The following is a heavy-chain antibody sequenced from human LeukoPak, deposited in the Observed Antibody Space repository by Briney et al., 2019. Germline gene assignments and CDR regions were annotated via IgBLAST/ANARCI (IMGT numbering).Heavy chain of an antibody. V-gene: IGHV3-9*01. J-gene: IGHJ6*02. CDR1: GFTFSNYA. Sequence: GGSLRLSCTVSGFTFSNYAMNWVRQAPGKGLEWVSGISWNSGSIGYADSVKGRFTISRDNAKNSLYLQMNSLRAEDTALYYCAKDTGYSNFYGMDVWGQGTTVTVSS. CDR3: AKDTGYSNFYGMDV. CDR2: ISWNSGSI. D-gene: IGHD6-13*01.